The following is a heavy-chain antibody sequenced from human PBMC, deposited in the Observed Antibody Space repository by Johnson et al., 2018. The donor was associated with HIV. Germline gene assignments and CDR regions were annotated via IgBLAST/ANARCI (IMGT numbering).Heavy chain of an antibody. Sequence: VQLVESGGGLVQSGGSLRLSCAASGFTFSSYVMHWVRQAPGKGLEWVAVMSYDGSNKYYADSVKGRFTISRDNSKNTLYLQMNSLRAEDTAVYYCARSAGLLGRAFDIWGQGTMVTVSS. D-gene: IGHD2-15*01. CDR2: MSYDGSNK. CDR3: ARSAGLLGRAFDI. J-gene: IGHJ3*02. V-gene: IGHV3-30*04. CDR1: GFTFSSYV.